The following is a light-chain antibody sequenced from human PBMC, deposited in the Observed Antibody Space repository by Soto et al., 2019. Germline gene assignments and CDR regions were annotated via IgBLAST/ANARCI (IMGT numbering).Light chain of an antibody. CDR3: AAWDDSLNEYV. J-gene: IGLJ1*01. V-gene: IGLV1-44*01. CDR1: SSNIGRNS. CDR2: GNN. Sequence: QSVLTQAPTVSGTPGPRGTITCSGSSSNIGRNSVNWYQHLPGTAPKLLTHGNNHRPSGVPDRFSGSKSGTSASLAISGLQPEDEADYCCAAWDDSLNEYVFGDGTKVTVL.